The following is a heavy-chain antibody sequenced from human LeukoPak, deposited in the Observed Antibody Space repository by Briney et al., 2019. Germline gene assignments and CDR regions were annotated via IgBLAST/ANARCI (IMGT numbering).Heavy chain of an antibody. CDR2: ISCSGSTI. CDR3: ARVPRDLPPYFDY. J-gene: IGHJ4*02. V-gene: IGHV3-48*03. Sequence: GGSLRLSCAASGFTFSSYEMNWVRQAPGKGLEWVSYISCSGSTIYYADSVKGRFTISRDNAKNSLYLQMNSLRAEDTAVYYCARVPRDLPPYFDYWGQGTLVTVSS. D-gene: IGHD5-24*01. CDR1: GFTFSSYE.